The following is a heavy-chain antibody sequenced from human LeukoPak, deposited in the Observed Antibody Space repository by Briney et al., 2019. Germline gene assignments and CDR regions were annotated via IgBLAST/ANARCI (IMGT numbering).Heavy chain of an antibody. CDR3: ARDGEQWLTTFDP. CDR1: GGSISSSSYY. D-gene: IGHD6-19*01. CDR2: IYYSGST. J-gene: IGHJ5*02. V-gene: IGHV4-39*07. Sequence: SETLSLTCTVSGGSISSSSYYWGWIRQPPGKGLEWIGSIYYSGSTYYNPSLKSRVTMSVDTSKNQFSLKLSSVTAGTAVYYCARDGEQWLTTFDPWGQGTLVTVSS.